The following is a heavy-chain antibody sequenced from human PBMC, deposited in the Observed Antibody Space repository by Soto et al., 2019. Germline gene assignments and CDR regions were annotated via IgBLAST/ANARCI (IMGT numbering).Heavy chain of an antibody. CDR3: ARDYYYSSGYPFAYYYGMAV. J-gene: IGHJ6*02. CDR1: GYTFTSYA. CDR2: INAGNGNT. Sequence: ASVKLSCKASGYTFTSYAIHWVCQAPGQRLEWMGWINAGNGNTKYSQKFQGRVTITRDTSASTAYMELSSLRSEDTAVYYCARDYYYSSGYPFAYYYGMAVWGQGSTVTVSS. D-gene: IGHD3-22*01. V-gene: IGHV1-3*01.